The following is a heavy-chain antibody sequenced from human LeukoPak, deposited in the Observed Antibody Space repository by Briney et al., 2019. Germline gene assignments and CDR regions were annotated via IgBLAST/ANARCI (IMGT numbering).Heavy chain of an antibody. CDR3: ATNILVRDIINWFDP. J-gene: IGHJ5*02. Sequence: ASVKVSCKASGYTFTGYYMHWVRQAPGQGLEWMGWIKPNSGGTRSAQKFQGRVTMTRDTSISTAYMELSSLRYDDTAVYYCATNILVRDIINWFDPWGQGILVTVSS. CDR1: GYTFTGYY. D-gene: IGHD3-10*01. CDR2: IKPNSGGT. V-gene: IGHV1-2*02.